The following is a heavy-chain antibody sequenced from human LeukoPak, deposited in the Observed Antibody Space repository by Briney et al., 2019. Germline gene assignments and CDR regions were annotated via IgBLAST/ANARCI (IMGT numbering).Heavy chain of an antibody. Sequence: GGSLRLSCAASGFTFSEYYMSWIRQAPGKGLEWVSYISSSSSYTNYADSVKGRFTISRDNAKNSLYLQMNSLRAEDTAVYYCARSYGVAAEYGMDVWGQGTTVTVSS. CDR2: ISSSSSYT. D-gene: IGHD6-13*01. V-gene: IGHV3-11*03. CDR1: GFTFSEYY. CDR3: ARSYGVAAEYGMDV. J-gene: IGHJ6*02.